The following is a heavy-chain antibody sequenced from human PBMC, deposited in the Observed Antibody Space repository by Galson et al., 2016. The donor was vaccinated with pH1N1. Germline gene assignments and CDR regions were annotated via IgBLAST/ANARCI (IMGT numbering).Heavy chain of an antibody. CDR3: ARVVTWELGYYFDY. Sequence: LSLTCTVSGGSISSGSYYWSWIRRPAGKGLEWIGYIYTSGSTNYNPSLKSRVIISVDTSKNQFSLKLSSVTAADTAVYYCARVVTWELGYYFDYWGQGTLVTVSS. D-gene: IGHD1-26*01. J-gene: IGHJ4*02. CDR2: IYTSGST. CDR1: GGSISSGSYY. V-gene: IGHV4-61*09.